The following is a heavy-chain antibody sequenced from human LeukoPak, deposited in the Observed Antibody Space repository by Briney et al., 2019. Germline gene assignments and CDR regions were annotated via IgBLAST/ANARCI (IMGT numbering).Heavy chain of an antibody. CDR3: ARAGGYCSSTSCYPGSNYYYGMDV. CDR2: MNPNSGNT. D-gene: IGHD2-2*01. V-gene: IGHV1-8*01. Sequence: ASVKVSCKASGYTFTSYDINWVRQATGQGLEWMGWMNPNSGNTGYAQKFQGRVTMTRNTSISTAYMELSSLRSEDTAVYYCARAGGYCSSTSCYPGSNYYYGMDVWGKGTTVTVSS. CDR1: GYTFTSYD. J-gene: IGHJ6*04.